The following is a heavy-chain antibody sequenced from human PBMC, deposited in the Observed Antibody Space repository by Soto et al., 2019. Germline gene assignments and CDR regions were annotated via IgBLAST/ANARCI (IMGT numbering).Heavy chain of an antibody. Sequence: PSETLSLTCTVSGGSISSGGYYWSWIRQHPGKGLEWIGYIYYSGSTYYNPSLKSRVTISVDTSKNQFSLKLSSVTAADTAVYYCARIRYCSSTSCLYYFDYWGQGTLVTVSS. CDR3: ARIRYCSSTSCLYYFDY. CDR2: IYYSGST. V-gene: IGHV4-31*03. D-gene: IGHD2-2*01. J-gene: IGHJ4*02. CDR1: GGSISSGGYY.